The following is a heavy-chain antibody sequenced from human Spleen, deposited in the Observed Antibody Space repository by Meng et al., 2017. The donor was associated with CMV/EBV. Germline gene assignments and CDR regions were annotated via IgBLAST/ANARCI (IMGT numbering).Heavy chain of an antibody. D-gene: IGHD2/OR15-2a*01. Sequence: GSLRLSCTVSGGSISSYYWSWIRQPPGKGLEWIGYIYYSGSTNYNPSLKSRVTISLDTSKNQFSLKLSSVTAADTAVYYCATEVLYYYYGMDVWGQGTTVTVSS. CDR2: IYYSGST. CDR3: ATEVLYYYYGMDV. V-gene: IGHV4-59*01. J-gene: IGHJ6*02. CDR1: GGSISSYY.